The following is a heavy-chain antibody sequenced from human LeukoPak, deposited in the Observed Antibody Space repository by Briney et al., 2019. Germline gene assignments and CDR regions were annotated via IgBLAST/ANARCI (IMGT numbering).Heavy chain of an antibody. V-gene: IGHV4-34*01. CDR3: ASSEGPNYCSGGSCYSGGRNDFDY. CDR2: INHSGST. J-gene: IGHJ4*02. CDR1: GGSFSGYY. D-gene: IGHD2-15*01. Sequence: PSETLSLTCAVYGGSFSGYYWSWTRQPPGKGLEWIGEINHSGSTNYNPSLKSRVTISVDTSKNQFSLKLSSVTAADTAVYYCASSEGPNYCSGGSCYSGGRNDFDYWGQGTLVTVSS.